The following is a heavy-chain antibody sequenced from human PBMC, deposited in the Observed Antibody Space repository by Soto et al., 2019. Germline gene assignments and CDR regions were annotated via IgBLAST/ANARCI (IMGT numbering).Heavy chain of an antibody. J-gene: IGHJ6*02. Sequence: SVKVSCKASGGSLTYTLGWVRQAPGQGLEWMGGIIPIFGTANYAQKFQGRVTITADESTKTAYMELTTLRSEDTAVYYCARLHSHGTYGMDVWGQGTTVTVSS. CDR2: IIPIFGTA. CDR3: ARLHSHGTYGMDV. D-gene: IGHD5-18*01. CDR1: GGSLTYT. V-gene: IGHV1-69*13.